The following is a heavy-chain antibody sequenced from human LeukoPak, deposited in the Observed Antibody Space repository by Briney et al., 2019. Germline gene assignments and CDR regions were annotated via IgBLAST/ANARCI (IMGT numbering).Heavy chain of an antibody. Sequence: PGGSLRLSCAASGFTFSSYAMSWVRQAPGKGLEWVSAISGSGGSTYYADSVEGRFTISRDNSKNTLYLQMNSLRAEDTAVYYCAKGGGVVVVPAAGLFDYWGQGTLVTVSS. CDR2: ISGSGGST. D-gene: IGHD2-2*01. CDR3: AKGGGVVVVPAAGLFDY. CDR1: GFTFSSYA. V-gene: IGHV3-23*01. J-gene: IGHJ4*02.